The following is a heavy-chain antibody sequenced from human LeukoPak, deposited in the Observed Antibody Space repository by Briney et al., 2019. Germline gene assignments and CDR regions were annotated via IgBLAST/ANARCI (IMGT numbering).Heavy chain of an antibody. J-gene: IGHJ4*02. Sequence: GGSLRLSCAASGFTFISYWMSWVRQAPGKGLEWVANIKQDGSGKYYVDSVKGRFTISRDNAKNSLYLQMNSLKTEDTAVYYCTRFVYGAAADETGGHWGQGTLVTVSS. V-gene: IGHV3-7*03. D-gene: IGHD6-13*01. CDR2: IKQDGSGK. CDR3: TRFVYGAAADETGGH. CDR1: GFTFISYW.